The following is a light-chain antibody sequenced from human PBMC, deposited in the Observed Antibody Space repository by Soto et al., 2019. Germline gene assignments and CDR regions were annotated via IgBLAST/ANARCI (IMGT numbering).Light chain of an antibody. V-gene: IGKV1-5*03. CDR1: QSISSW. J-gene: IGKJ1*01. Sequence: DIQMTQSPSTLSASVGDRVTITCRASQSISSWLAWYQQKPGKAPKLLIYKASSLESGVPSRFSGSGSGTEFTLTISSLQPDDFATAYCQQYNSYPWTFGQGTQVEIK. CDR2: KAS. CDR3: QQYNSYPWT.